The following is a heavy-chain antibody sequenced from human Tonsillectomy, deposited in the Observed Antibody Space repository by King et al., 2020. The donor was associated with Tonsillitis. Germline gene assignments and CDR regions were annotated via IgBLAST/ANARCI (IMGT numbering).Heavy chain of an antibody. D-gene: IGHD3-3*01. CDR2: ISYSGTYV. J-gene: IGHJ4*02. CDR1: GLTFSSFT. CDR3: ARDRDRLSGSYYDY. V-gene: IGHV3-21*01. Sequence: VQLVESGGGLVRPGGSLRLSCAASGLTFSSFTMNWVRRAPGKGLEWVSSISYSGTYVYYADSVKGRFTISRDNANNLVYLQMTSLRADDTAMYYCARDRDRLSGSYYDYWGQGTLVTASS.